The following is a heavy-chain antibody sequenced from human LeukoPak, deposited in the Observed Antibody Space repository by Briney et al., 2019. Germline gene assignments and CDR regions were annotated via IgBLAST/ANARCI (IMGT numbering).Heavy chain of an antibody. D-gene: IGHD2-15*01. CDR2: IWYDGSNK. V-gene: IGHV3-33*01. CDR1: GFTFSSYG. CDR3: ARDNDSLFDY. J-gene: IGHJ4*02. Sequence: GGSLRLSWAAAGFTFSSYGMHWVRQAPGKGLEWVAVIWYDGSNKYYADSVKGRFTISRDNSKNTLYLQMNSLRAEDTAVYYCARDNDSLFDYWGQGTLVTVSS.